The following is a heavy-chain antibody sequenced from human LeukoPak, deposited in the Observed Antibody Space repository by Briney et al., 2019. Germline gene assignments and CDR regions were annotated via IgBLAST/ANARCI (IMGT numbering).Heavy chain of an antibody. D-gene: IGHD3-16*01. J-gene: IGHJ4*02. V-gene: IGHV4-39*01. CDR2: IYSSGST. CDR1: GGSFSGYY. CDR3: ARESYGGYRDFDF. Sequence: PSETLSLTCAVYGGSFSGYYWGWIRQPPGKGLEWIGSIYSSGSTYYNPSLKIRVTISVDTSKNQFSLRLSSVTAADTAIYYCARESYGGYRDFDFWGPGTLVTVSS.